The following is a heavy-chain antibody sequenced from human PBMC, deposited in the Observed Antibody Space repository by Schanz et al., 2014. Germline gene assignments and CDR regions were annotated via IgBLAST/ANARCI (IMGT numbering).Heavy chain of an antibody. J-gene: IGHJ4*02. CDR3: ARGYSDSPADV. CDR2: IIPILGIA. V-gene: IGHV1-69*02. Sequence: QVQLVQSGAEVKKPGSSMKVSCKASVGTFSTYPINWLRQAPGQGLEWMGRIIPILGIAKYAQKFQGRVTITADSSTSTAYIELNGLRSEDTAVYYCARGYSDSPADVWGQGTLVSVSS. CDR1: VGTFSTYP. D-gene: IGHD4-17*01.